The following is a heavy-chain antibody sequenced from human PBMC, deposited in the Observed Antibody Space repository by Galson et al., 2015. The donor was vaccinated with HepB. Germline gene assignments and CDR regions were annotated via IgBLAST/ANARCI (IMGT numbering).Heavy chain of an antibody. D-gene: IGHD1-1*01. CDR3: AKDNSPGTYYFYYLAV. CDR1: GFNFGRYA. J-gene: IGHJ6*03. CDR2: LSASGAST. Sequence: SLRLSCAASGFNFGRYAMTWVRQAPGKGLEWVSALSASGASTYYADSVKGRFTISRDNSKNTLYLQMSGLGAEDSATYYCAKDNSPGTYYFYYLAVWGRGTTVTVSS. V-gene: IGHV3-23*01.